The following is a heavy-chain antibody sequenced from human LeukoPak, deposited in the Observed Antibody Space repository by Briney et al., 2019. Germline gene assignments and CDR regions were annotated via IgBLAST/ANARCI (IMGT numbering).Heavy chain of an antibody. J-gene: IGHJ3*02. CDR2: IYHSGST. D-gene: IGHD2-2*01. V-gene: IGHV4-30-2*01. Sequence: SETLSLTCTVSGGSISSGGYYWSWIRQPPGKGLEWIGYIYHSGSTYYNPSLKSRVTISVDRSKNQFSLKLSSVTAADTAVYYCASVSITDAFDIWGQGTMVTVSS. CDR1: GGSISSGGYY. CDR3: ASVSITDAFDI.